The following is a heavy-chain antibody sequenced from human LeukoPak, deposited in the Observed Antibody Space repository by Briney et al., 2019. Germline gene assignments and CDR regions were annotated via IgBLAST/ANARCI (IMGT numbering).Heavy chain of an antibody. CDR3: ARGNRSPYYYGSGSYYYFDY. CDR1: GGSFSGYY. Sequence: SKTLSLTCAVYGGSFSGYYWSWIRQPPGKGLEWIGEINHSGSTNYNPSLKSRVTISVDTSKNQFSLKLSSVTAADTAVYYCARGNRSPYYYGSGSYYYFDYWGQGTLVTVSS. J-gene: IGHJ4*02. V-gene: IGHV4-34*01. CDR2: INHSGST. D-gene: IGHD3-10*01.